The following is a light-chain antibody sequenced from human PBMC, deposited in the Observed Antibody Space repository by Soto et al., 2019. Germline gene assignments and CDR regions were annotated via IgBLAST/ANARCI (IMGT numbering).Light chain of an antibody. V-gene: IGLV2-14*01. CDR1: KNDIGVYNY. CDR2: MVS. CDR3: TSPTPGSLYV. Sequence: QSALTQPPSASGSPGHSVTISCTGTKNDIGVYNYVSWYQQYPGRVPKLLIYMVSNRPSGVSNRFSGSKSGNTASLTISGLQAEDEADYFCTSPTPGSLYVFGTGTKVTVL. J-gene: IGLJ1*01.